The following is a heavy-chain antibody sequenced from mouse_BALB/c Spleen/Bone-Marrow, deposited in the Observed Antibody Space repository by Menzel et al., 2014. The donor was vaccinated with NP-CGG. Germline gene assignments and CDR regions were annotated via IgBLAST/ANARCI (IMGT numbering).Heavy chain of an antibody. D-gene: IGHD2-3*01. Sequence: EVQVVESGGNLVQPGGSLKLSCAASGFTFXSYTMSWVRQTPEKRLEWVAYISNGGGSTYYPDTVKGRFTISRDNATNTLYLQMSSLKSEDTAMYYCARQSYEGFACWGQGTLVTVSA. CDR3: ARQSYEGFAC. CDR1: GFTFXSYT. CDR2: ISNGGGST. V-gene: IGHV5-12-2*01. J-gene: IGHJ3*01.